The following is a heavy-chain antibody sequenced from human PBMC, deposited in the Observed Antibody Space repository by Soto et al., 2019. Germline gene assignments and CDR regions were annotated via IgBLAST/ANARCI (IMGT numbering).Heavy chain of an antibody. CDR1: GYSINSDYY. Sequence: NPSETLSLTCAVSGYSINSDYYWGWIRQPPGKGLEWIGSVDHSGRTYYSPSLRSRLTIFIDTSKNQFSLRLTSVTAADTAMYFCAKKGYYPSGKINLFDSWGPGTLVTV. J-gene: IGHJ4*02. V-gene: IGHV4-38-2*01. CDR2: VDHSGRT. CDR3: AKKGYYPSGKINLFDS. D-gene: IGHD3-10*01.